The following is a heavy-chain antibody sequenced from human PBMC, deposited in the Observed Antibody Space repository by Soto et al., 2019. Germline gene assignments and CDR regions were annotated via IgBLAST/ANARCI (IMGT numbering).Heavy chain of an antibody. CDR1: GGTFSSYA. D-gene: IGHD3-3*01. CDR3: ARSRFMGRVRYLNYYYYYGMGV. J-gene: IGHJ6*02. V-gene: IGHV1-69*13. Sequence: ASVKVSCKASGGTFSSYAISWVRQAPGQGLEWMGGIIPIFGTANYAQKFQGRVTITADESTSTAYMELSSLRSEDTAVYYCARSRFMGRVRYLNYYYYYGMGVWGQGTTVTVSS. CDR2: IIPIFGTA.